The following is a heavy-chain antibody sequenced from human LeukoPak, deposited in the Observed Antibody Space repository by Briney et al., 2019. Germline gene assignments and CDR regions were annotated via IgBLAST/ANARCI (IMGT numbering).Heavy chain of an antibody. CDR2: IRGSGGST. V-gene: IGHV3-23*01. CDR1: GFTFSGYA. D-gene: IGHD3-10*01. J-gene: IGHJ4*02. CDR3: AKHRVVRRVIMDYYFDD. Sequence: PGGSLRLSCGASGFTFSGYAMSWVRQAPGKGLEWVSGIRGSGGSTYYADSVKGRFTISRDNSNNAVYLQMNSLRAEDSAVYYCAKHRVVRRVIMDYYFDDWGQGTLVTVSS.